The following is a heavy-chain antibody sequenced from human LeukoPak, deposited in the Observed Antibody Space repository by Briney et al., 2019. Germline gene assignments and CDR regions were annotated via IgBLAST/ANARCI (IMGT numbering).Heavy chain of an antibody. V-gene: IGHV3-66*01. Sequence: GGSLRLSCAASGFTFSSYSMNWVRQAPGKGLEWVSVIYSGGSTYYADSVKGRFTISRDNSKNTVYLQMNSLRAEDTAVYYCASSRRYGDYLYWGQGTLVTVSS. CDR1: GFTFSSYS. J-gene: IGHJ4*02. CDR2: IYSGGST. D-gene: IGHD4-17*01. CDR3: ASSRRYGDYLY.